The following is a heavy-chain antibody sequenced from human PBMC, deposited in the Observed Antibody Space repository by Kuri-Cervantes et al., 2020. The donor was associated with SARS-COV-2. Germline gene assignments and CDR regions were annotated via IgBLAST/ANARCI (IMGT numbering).Heavy chain of an antibody. D-gene: IGHD1-26*01. V-gene: IGHV3-30*03. Sequence: GGSLRLSCAASGFTLSSYGMHWVRQAPGKGLEWVAVISYDGSNKYYADSVKGRFTISRDNSKNTLYLQMNSLRAEDTAVYYCASSLLWELLPFDYWGQGTLVTVSS. CDR3: ASSLLWELLPFDY. CDR1: GFTLSSYG. J-gene: IGHJ4*02. CDR2: ISYDGSNK.